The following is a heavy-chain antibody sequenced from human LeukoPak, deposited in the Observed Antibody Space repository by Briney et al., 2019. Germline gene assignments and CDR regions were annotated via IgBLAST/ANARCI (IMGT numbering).Heavy chain of an antibody. D-gene: IGHD6-6*01. CDR2: INPSGGSA. CDR1: GYTFTSYG. J-gene: IGHJ4*02. CDR3: ARVSYSSSSGGANYFDY. V-gene: IGHV1-46*01. Sequence: ASVKVSCKASGYTFTSYGISWVRQAPGQGLEWMGIINPSGGSASYAQKFQGRVTMTRDTSTSRVYTELYSLRSEDTAVYYCARVSYSSSSGGANYFDYWGQGTLVTVPS.